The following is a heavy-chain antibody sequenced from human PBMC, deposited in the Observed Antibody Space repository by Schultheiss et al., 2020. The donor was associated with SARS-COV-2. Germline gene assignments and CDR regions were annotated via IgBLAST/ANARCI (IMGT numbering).Heavy chain of an antibody. CDR1: GGSFSDYY. CDR2: IYYSGST. Sequence: SETLSLTCAVYGGSFSDYYWGWIRQPPGKGLEWIGSIYYSGSTYYNPSLKSRVTISVDTSKNQFSLKLSSVTAADTAVYYCARDFPGGKYYYYGMDVWGQGTTVTVSS. J-gene: IGHJ6*02. V-gene: IGHV4-34*01. D-gene: IGHD2-8*02. CDR3: ARDFPGGKYYYYGMDV.